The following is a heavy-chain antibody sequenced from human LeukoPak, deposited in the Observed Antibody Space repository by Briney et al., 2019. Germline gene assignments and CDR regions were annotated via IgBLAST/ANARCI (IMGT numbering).Heavy chain of an antibody. CDR2: IWFDGSDK. CDR3: ARDGYSGYDFYFDY. CDR1: EFTFSSYG. Sequence: GRSLRLSCAASEFTFSSYGIHWVRQAPGKGLEWVAVIWFDGSDKYYADSVKGRFTISRDNSKNTLYLQMNSLRAEDTAVYYCARDGYSGYDFYFDYWGQGSLVTVSS. D-gene: IGHD5-12*01. J-gene: IGHJ4*02. V-gene: IGHV3-33*01.